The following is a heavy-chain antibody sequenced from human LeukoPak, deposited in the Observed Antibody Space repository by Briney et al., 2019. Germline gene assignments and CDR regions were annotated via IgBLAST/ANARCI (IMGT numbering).Heavy chain of an antibody. V-gene: IGHV4-59*01. CDR3: ARGRYGWLPFDY. CDR2: IYYSGST. Sequence: KPSETLSLTCTVSGGSMSSYYWSWIRQPPGKGLEWIGYIYYSGSTNYNPSLKSRVTISVGTSKNQFTLKLSSVTAADTAVYYCARGRYGWLPFDYWGQGTLVTVYS. D-gene: IGHD3-16*01. CDR1: GGSMSSYY. J-gene: IGHJ4*02.